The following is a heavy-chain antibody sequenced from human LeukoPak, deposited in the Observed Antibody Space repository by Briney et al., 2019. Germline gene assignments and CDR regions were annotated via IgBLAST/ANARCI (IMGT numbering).Heavy chain of an antibody. Sequence: SETLSLTCTVSGGSISSSSYYWGWLRQPPGKGLEWIGSIYYSGSTYYNPSLKSRVTISVDTSKNQFSLKLSSVTAADTAVYYCARVLPAGTYYDFWSGPKGGWFDPWGQGTLVTVSS. CDR1: GGSISSSSYY. V-gene: IGHV4-39*07. J-gene: IGHJ5*02. D-gene: IGHD3-3*01. CDR2: IYYSGST. CDR3: ARVLPAGTYYDFWSGPKGGWFDP.